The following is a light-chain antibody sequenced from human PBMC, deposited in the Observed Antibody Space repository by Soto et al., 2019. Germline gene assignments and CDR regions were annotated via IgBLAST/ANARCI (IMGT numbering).Light chain of an antibody. J-gene: IGKJ4*01. V-gene: IGKV4-1*01. CDR2: WAT. CDR3: HQYLRSPLT. Sequence: DIVMSQSPDSLAVSLGERATINCKSSQNNEDYLAWYQQKPGQPPKLLIYWATTRESGVPDRFSGSGSGTDFTLTVSGLQAEDVAIYYCHQYLRSPLTFGGGTKVDIK. CDR1: QNNEDY.